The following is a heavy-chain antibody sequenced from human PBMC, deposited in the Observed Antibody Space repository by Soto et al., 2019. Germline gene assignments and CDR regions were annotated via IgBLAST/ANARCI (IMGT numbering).Heavy chain of an antibody. CDR2: IYWDDDT. Sequence: QITLKESGPTVVKPTQTLTLTCSFSGFSLSSDGVGVGWIRQPPGKAPEWLALIYWDDDTRYSPSLKSRLTITKDTAKSQVVLPMTNTDPADTATYSCAHRALQYKKWFVPWCQGTLVIVSS. J-gene: IGHJ5*02. D-gene: IGHD4-4*01. V-gene: IGHV2-5*02. CDR3: AHRALQYKKWFVP. CDR1: GFSLSSDGVG.